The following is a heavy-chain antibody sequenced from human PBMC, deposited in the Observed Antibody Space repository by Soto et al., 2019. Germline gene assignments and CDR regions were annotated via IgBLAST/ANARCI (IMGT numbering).Heavy chain of an antibody. CDR3: TTGLIHGYSNFDY. CDR2: IKGESDGGTT. V-gene: IGHV3-15*01. CDR1: GFTFSNAW. D-gene: IGHD2-21*01. J-gene: IGHJ4*02. Sequence: GGSLRLSCAASGFTFSNAWMSLVRQAPGKGLEWVGRIKGESDGGTTDYAAPVKGRITIARDHSKDTLYLQMNSLKTEHTPVYYCTTGLIHGYSNFDYSGQGTRVTLSS.